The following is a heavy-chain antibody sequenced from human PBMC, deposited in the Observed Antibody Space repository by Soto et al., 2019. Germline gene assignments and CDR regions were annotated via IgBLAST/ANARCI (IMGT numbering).Heavy chain of an antibody. D-gene: IGHD3-9*01. CDR2: ISAYNGNT. CDR3: ARDRLIRYCDWSSTLYCYGMDV. J-gene: IGHJ6*02. Sequence: ASVKASCKAAGYAFTSYGISWGRQATGQGLERMGWISAYNGNTNYAQKLQGRVTMTTDTSTSTAYMELRSLRSDDTAVYYCARDRLIRYCDWSSTLYCYGMDVWGQGTTVTVSS. CDR1: GYAFTSYG. V-gene: IGHV1-18*04.